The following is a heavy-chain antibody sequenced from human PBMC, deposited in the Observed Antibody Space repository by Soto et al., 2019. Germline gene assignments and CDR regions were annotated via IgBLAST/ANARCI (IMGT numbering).Heavy chain of an antibody. D-gene: IGHD1-26*01. V-gene: IGHV3-30*18. CDR2: ISYDGSNK. CDR1: GFTFSSYG. J-gene: IGHJ6*02. CDR3: AKDFSSSVGPTGYYYGMDV. Sequence: PGGSLRLSCAASGFTFSSYGMHWVRQAPGKGLEWVAVISYDGSNKYYADSVKGRFTISRDNSKNTLYLQMNSLRAEDTAVYYCAKDFSSSVGPTGYYYGMDVWGQGTTVTVSS.